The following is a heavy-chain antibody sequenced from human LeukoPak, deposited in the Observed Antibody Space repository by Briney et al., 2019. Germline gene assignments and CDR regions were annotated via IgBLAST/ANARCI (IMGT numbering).Heavy chain of an antibody. CDR1: GGSISSYY. CDR3: ARERPLARYDY. CDR2: IYTSGST. Sequence: SETLSLTCTVSGGSISSYYWSWIRQPAGKGLEWIGRIYTSGSTNYNPSLNSRVTMSVDTSKNQFSLTLSSVTAEDTAVYYCARERPLARYDYWGQGTLVTVSS. J-gene: IGHJ4*02. V-gene: IGHV4-4*07.